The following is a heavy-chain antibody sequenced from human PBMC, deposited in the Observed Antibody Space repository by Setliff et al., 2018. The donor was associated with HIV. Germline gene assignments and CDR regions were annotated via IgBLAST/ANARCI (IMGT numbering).Heavy chain of an antibody. J-gene: IGHJ4*02. D-gene: IGHD3-3*01. Sequence: SETLSLTCTVSGGSISGHYWSWIRQPPGKGLEWIAYIFYTGSTNYNPSLKSRVTISVDTSKNQFSLKLNSVTAADTAVYYCARAFSGYYFDYWGQGSLVTVSS. V-gene: IGHV4-59*08. CDR2: IFYTGST. CDR1: GGSISGHY. CDR3: ARAFSGYYFDY.